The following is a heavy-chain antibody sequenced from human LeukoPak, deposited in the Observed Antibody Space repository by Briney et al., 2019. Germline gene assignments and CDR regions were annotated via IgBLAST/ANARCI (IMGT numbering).Heavy chain of an antibody. CDR1: GGTFSSYA. CDR2: IIPIFGTA. CDR3: ARDPPFNPAPLGMDV. V-gene: IGHV1-69*13. Sequence: SVKVSCKASGGTFSSYAISWVRQATGQGLEWMGGIIPIFGTANYAQKFQGRVTITADESTSTAYMELSSLRSEDTAVYYCARDPPFNPAPLGMDVWGQGTTVTVSS. J-gene: IGHJ6*02.